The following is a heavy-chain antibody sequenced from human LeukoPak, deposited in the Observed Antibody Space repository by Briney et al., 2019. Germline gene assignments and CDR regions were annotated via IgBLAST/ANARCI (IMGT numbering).Heavy chain of an antibody. V-gene: IGHV1-2*02. CDR1: GYTFSGYY. Sequence: EASVKVSCKASGYTFSGYYMHWVRQAPGQGLEWMGWINPNSGGTNYAQKFQGRVTMTRDTSISTAYMELSRLRSDDTAVYYCARWSVTPEGFDIWGQGTMVTVSS. D-gene: IGHD3-3*01. CDR3: ARWSVTPEGFDI. CDR2: INPNSGGT. J-gene: IGHJ3*02.